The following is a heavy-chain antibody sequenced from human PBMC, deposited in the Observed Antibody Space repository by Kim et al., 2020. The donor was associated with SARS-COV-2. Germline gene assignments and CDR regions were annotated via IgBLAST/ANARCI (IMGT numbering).Heavy chain of an antibody. CDR3: TRSGWLYDYGMDV. V-gene: IGHV3-43*01. CDR2: ICCDGGST. Sequence: GGSLRLSCAASGFTFDDFSMHWVRQAPGKGLEWVSLICCDGGSTYYADSVRGRFTISRDNSKNSLYLHMNRLRSEDTALYYCTRSGWLYDYGMDVWGQGTTVTVSS. D-gene: IGHD6-19*01. CDR1: GFTFDDFS. J-gene: IGHJ6*02.